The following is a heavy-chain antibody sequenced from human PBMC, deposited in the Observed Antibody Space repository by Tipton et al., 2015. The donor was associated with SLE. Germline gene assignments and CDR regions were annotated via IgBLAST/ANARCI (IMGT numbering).Heavy chain of an antibody. CDR3: ARRGKQLDAFDI. V-gene: IGHV3-30*02. Sequence: SLRLSCAASGFTFSAYGMHWVRQAPGKGLEWLAFIRYDGTNKDYGDSVKGRFTFSRDNSKNTLYLQMGGLRVDDMAVYYCARRGKQLDAFDIWGQGTMVTVSS. J-gene: IGHJ3*02. CDR2: IRYDGTNK. CDR1: GFTFSAYG. D-gene: IGHD6-6*01.